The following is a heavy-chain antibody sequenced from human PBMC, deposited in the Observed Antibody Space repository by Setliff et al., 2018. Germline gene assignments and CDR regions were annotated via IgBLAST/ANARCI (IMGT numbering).Heavy chain of an antibody. D-gene: IGHD5-12*01. CDR1: GYSFTTYW. J-gene: IGHJ3*02. CDR3: ARNRVALYDAFDI. CDR2: IYPGDSNT. V-gene: IGHV5-51*01. Sequence: PGESLKISCKGSGYSFTTYWIAWVRQMPGKGLEWMGIIYPGDSNTRYSPSFQGQVTISVDKSISTAYLQWSSLKASDTAMYYCARNRVALYDAFDIWGQGTMVTVSS.